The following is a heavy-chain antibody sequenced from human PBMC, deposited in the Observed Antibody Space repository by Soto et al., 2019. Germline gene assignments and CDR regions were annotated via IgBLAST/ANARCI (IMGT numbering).Heavy chain of an antibody. CDR3: GRGRSGQIVVFF. D-gene: IGHD1-26*01. V-gene: IGHV1-2*02. CDR2: IGPESGAT. Sequence: ASVKVSCKASGYTFTGHYIHWVRQAPEQGPEWMGEIGPESGATRYAQKFQGRATMTRDTSITTVYMELKNLSPDDTAVYYCGRGRSGQIVVFFWGQGPPVTVSS. CDR1: GYTFTGHY. J-gene: IGHJ4*02.